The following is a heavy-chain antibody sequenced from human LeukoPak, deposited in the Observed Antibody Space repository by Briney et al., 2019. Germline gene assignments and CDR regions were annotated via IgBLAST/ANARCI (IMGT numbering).Heavy chain of an antibody. D-gene: IGHD3-22*01. V-gene: IGHV4-59*01. CDR3: AGLGASGNGYLSWFDP. CDR2: INYSGST. J-gene: IGHJ5*02. Sequence: KPSETLSLTCTVSGGSISSYYWSWIRQPPGKGLEWIGNINYSGSTNHNPSLQSRVTISIDTSKNQVSLRLSAVTAADTAVYYCAGLGASGNGYLSWFDPWGQGTLVTVSS. CDR1: GGSISSYY.